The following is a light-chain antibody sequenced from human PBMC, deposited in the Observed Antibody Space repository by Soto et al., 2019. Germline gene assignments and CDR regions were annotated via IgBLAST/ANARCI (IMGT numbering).Light chain of an antibody. CDR2: GAS. J-gene: IGKJ5*01. Sequence: EIVMTQSPATLSVSPGETATLSCRASQSVSSYLAWYQQKPGQAPRLLIYGASTRATGIPARFSGSGSGTEFTLTISGLQSEDFAVYFCQQYNDWPLFTFGQGTRLDMK. CDR3: QQYNDWPLFT. V-gene: IGKV3-15*01. CDR1: QSVSSY.